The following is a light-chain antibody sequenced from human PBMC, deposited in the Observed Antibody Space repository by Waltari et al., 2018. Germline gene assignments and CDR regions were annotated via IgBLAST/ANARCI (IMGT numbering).Light chain of an antibody. Sequence: DIQMTQSPSTLSASVGDRVTITCRASQSISNLLAWYQQKPGKAPKYLISKASNLESGVPSRFSGSGSGTEFTLTISSLRPDDFASYYCQQYNGRFGQGTKVEMK. CDR2: KAS. J-gene: IGKJ1*01. V-gene: IGKV1-5*03. CDR3: QQYNGR. CDR1: QSISNL.